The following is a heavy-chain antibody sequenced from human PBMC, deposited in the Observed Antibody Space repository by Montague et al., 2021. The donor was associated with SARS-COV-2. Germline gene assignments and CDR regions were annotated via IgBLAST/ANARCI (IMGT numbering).Heavy chain of an antibody. CDR3: ACVEYTTRFLIYYYGMDV. V-gene: IGHV4-34*01. J-gene: IGHJ6*02. Sequence: SETLSLTCAVYGGSFSGYYWTWIRQSPRKGLEWIGEINHSGSTNYNPSLKSRVTISVDTSKNQFSLKLSSVTAADTAVYYCACVEYTTRFLIYYYGMDVWGQGTTVTVS. D-gene: IGHD2/OR15-2a*01. CDR2: INHSGST. CDR1: GGSFSGYY.